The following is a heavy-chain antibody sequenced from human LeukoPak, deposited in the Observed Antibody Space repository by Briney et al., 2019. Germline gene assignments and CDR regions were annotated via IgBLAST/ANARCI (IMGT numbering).Heavy chain of an antibody. Sequence: AGGSLRLSCAASGFTFTNAWMNWVRQAPGKGLEWVGRIKSKADGETIDYAAPVKGRFTFSRDDSKNMLYLQMNSLKSENTAVYYCSTLTSRGLSDSWGQGTLVTVSS. D-gene: IGHD1-20*01. CDR2: IKSKADGETI. J-gene: IGHJ4*02. CDR1: GFTFTNAW. V-gene: IGHV3-15*07. CDR3: STLTSRGLSDS.